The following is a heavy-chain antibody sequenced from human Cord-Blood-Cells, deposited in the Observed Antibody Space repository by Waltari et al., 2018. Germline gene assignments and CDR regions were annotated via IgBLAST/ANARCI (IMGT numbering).Heavy chain of an antibody. J-gene: IGHJ6*02. CDR2: IIPILGTA. Sequence: QVQLVQSGAEVKKPGSSVKVSCKASGGTFSSYAISWVRQAPGQGLEWMGGIIPILGTANYAQKFQGRVTITADKSTSTAYMGLSSLRSEDTAVYYCAIGIVATIKGSYGMDVWGQGTTVTVSS. CDR3: AIGIVATIKGSYGMDV. D-gene: IGHD5-12*01. CDR1: GGTFSSYA. V-gene: IGHV1-69*06.